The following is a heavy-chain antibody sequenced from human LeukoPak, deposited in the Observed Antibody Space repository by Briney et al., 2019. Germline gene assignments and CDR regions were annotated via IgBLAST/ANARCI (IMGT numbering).Heavy chain of an antibody. V-gene: IGHV3-74*01. J-gene: IGHJ6*03. Sequence: GGSLRLPCAASGLTFSSYWMHWVRHAPGKALVWVSRINCDGSSTSYADSVKGRLTISRDNAKLTLYPQMNSLRADDTAVYYCARGYFYYYMDVWGKGTTVTISS. CDR2: INCDGSST. CDR1: GLTFSSYW. CDR3: ARGYFYYYMDV.